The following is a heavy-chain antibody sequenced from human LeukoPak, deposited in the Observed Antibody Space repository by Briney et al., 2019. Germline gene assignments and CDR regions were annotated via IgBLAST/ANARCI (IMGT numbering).Heavy chain of an antibody. CDR2: IYYSGST. V-gene: IGHV4-59*08. CDR3: ARVFHYYDSVP. CDR1: GVSISGNY. Sequence: SETLSLTCTVSGVSISGNYWGWIRQPPGKGLEWIGYIYYSGSTNYNPSLESRVTISVDTSKNQFSLKLSSLTAADRPVYYCARVFHYYDSVPWAPGTLVTVSS. J-gene: IGHJ5*02. D-gene: IGHD3-22*01.